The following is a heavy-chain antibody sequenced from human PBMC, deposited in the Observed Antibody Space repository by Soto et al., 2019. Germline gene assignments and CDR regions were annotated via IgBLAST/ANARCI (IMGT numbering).Heavy chain of an antibody. CDR1: GYSFTNYG. Sequence: QVQLVQSGDEVKKPGASVRVSCKASGYSFTNYGVNWVRQAPGQGLEWMGWISAHNGDTKYSQKFQGRVTMTTDTSTSTVYMELRSLRSDDTAAYYCARVKIVVSEALTTYDPWGQGTLVTVSS. D-gene: IGHD2-2*01. CDR3: ARVKIVVSEALTTYDP. J-gene: IGHJ5*02. V-gene: IGHV1-18*04. CDR2: ISAHNGDT.